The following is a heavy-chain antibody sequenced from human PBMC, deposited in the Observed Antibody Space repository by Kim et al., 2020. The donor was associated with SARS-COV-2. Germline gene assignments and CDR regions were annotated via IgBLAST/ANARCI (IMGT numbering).Heavy chain of an antibody. CDR1: GFTFSNYA. CDR3: AKTRSMTTIKEDTDY. D-gene: IGHD4-4*01. V-gene: IGHV3-23*01. CDR2: IFNNGGTT. Sequence: GGSLRLSCAASGFTFSNYAMNWVRQAPGKGLEWVSTIFNNGGTTYYADSVKGRFTISRDNSKNMLYLQMKSLRAEDMAVYYCAKTRSMTTIKEDTDYWGQDTRVTVS. J-gene: IGHJ4*02.